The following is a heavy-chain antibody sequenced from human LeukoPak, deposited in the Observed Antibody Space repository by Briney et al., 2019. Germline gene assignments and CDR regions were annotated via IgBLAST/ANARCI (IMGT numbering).Heavy chain of an antibody. CDR1: GYTFTSYG. CDR2: ISAYNGNT. Sequence: ASVKVSCKASGYTFTSYGISWVRQAPGQGLEWMGWISAYNGNTNYAQKLQGRVTMTTDTSTSTAYMELRSLRSDDTAVYYCARDSGSYTADAFDIWGQGTMVTIYS. CDR3: ARDSGSYTADAFDI. J-gene: IGHJ3*02. V-gene: IGHV1-18*01. D-gene: IGHD1-26*01.